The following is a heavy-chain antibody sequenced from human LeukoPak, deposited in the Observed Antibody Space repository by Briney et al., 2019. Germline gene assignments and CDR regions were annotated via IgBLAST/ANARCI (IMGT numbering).Heavy chain of an antibody. J-gene: IGHJ6*03. V-gene: IGHV3-30*02. CDR3: ARPVIPNAYQGTYYMDV. D-gene: IGHD3-16*01. Sequence: GGSLRLSCAASGFTFSSYGMHWVRQAPGEGLEWVTYIRHDESKTFYADSVKGRFTVSRDNSKSSLYLQMSSLRAEDTALYYCARPVIPNAYQGTYYMDVWGKGTTVTVSS. CDR1: GFTFSSYG. CDR2: IRHDESKT.